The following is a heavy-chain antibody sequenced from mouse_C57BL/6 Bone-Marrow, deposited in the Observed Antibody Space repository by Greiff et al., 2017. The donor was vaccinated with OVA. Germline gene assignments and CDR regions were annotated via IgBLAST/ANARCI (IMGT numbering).Heavy chain of an antibody. CDR1: GFTFSDYY. V-gene: IGHV5-16*01. CDR3: ARGGGFRYFDV. J-gene: IGHJ1*03. CDR2: INYDGSST. Sequence: EVKLVESEGGLVQPGSSMKLSCTASGFTFSDYYMAWVRPVPEKGLEWVANINYDGSSTYYLDSLKSRFIIARDNAKNILYLQMSSLKSEDTATYYCARGGGFRYFDVWGTGTTVTVSS.